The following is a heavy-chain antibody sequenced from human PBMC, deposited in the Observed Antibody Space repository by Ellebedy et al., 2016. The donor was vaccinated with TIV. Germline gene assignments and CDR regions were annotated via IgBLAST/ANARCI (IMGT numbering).Heavy chain of an antibody. D-gene: IGHD6-25*01. CDR2: IRSGGVSV. J-gene: IGHJ4*02. V-gene: IGHV3-21*01. CDR3: ARGGGGYCLD. Sequence: GESLKISCLASGFSFKTDAMNWVRQPPGQGLELVASIRSGGVSVWYGDSVKGRCTISRDNAKNSFFLQRNSLRDDDTAVYYCARGGGGYCLDWGQGTLVSVSS. CDR1: GFSFKTDA.